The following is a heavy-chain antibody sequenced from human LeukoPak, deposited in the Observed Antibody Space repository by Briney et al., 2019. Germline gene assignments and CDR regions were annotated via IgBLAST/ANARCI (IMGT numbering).Heavy chain of an antibody. CDR3: ARSYVWGTYRYDAFDI. CDR1: GFTVSSNY. CDR2: IYSGGST. V-gene: IGHV3-53*01. J-gene: IGHJ3*02. D-gene: IGHD3-16*02. Sequence: GGSLRLSCAASGFTVSSNYMSWVRQAPGKGLEWVSLIYSGGSTYYADSVKGRFTISRDNSKNTLYLHMNSLRAEDTAVYYCARSYVWGTYRYDAFDIWGQGTMVTVSS.